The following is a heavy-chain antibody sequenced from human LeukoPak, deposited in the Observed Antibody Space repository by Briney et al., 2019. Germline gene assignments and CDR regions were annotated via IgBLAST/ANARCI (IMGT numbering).Heavy chain of an antibody. J-gene: IGHJ4*02. D-gene: IGHD1-26*01. CDR1: GDSISSSTYY. V-gene: IGHV4-39*07. CDR3: ARGEWEIGLFFDY. CDR2: VYYSGST. Sequence: PSETLSLTCTVSGDSISSSTYYWGWIRQPPGKGLEWIGTVYYSGSTYYNPSLKSRVTISVDTSKNQFSLKLSSVTAADTAVYYCARGEWEIGLFFDYWGQGTLVTVSS.